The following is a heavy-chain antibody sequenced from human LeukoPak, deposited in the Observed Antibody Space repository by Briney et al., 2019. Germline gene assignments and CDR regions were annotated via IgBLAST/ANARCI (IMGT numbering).Heavy chain of an antibody. CDR3: ASAILTGYSDSEYFQH. CDR1: GGSFSGYY. J-gene: IGHJ1*01. D-gene: IGHD3-9*01. Sequence: SETLSLTCAVYGGSFSGYYWSWIRQPPGKGLEWIGEINHSGSTNYNPSLKSRVTISVDTSKNQFSLKLSSVTAADTAVYYCASAILTGYSDSEYFQHWGQGPLVTVSS. CDR2: INHSGST. V-gene: IGHV4-34*01.